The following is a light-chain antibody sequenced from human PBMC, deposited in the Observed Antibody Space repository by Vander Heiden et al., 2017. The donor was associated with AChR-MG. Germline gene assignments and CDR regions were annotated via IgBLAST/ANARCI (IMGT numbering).Light chain of an antibody. CDR3: ALYLGSGTYV. J-gene: IGLJ1*01. V-gene: IGLV8-61*01. CDR1: SGSVSTSHS. CDR2: KVN. Sequence: QTVVTQEPPLSVSPGGTVTGTCCLSSGSVSTSHSPSWYQQIPGRSPRTLVYKVNSRSSGVPDRFSGSIRGNKAALTIAGAQAEDESDYYCALYLGSGTYVFGTGTKVTVL.